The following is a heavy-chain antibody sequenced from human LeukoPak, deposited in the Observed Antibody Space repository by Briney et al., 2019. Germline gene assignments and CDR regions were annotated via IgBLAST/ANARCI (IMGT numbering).Heavy chain of an antibody. CDR1: GGSISSSSYY. J-gene: IGHJ4*02. V-gene: IGHV4-39*01. D-gene: IGHD6-19*01. CDR2: IYYSGST. CDR3: ARATSYTGHLGW. Sequence: PSETLSLTCTVSGGSISSSSYYWGWIRQPPGKGLEWIGSIYYSGSTNYNPSLKSRVTISVDTSENRFSLSLSSVTAADTAVYYCARATSYTGHLGWWGQGTLVTVSS.